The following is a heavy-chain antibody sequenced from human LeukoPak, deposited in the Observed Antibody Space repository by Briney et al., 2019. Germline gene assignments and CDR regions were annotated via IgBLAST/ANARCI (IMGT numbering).Heavy chain of an antibody. CDR1: GFTFSSYA. J-gene: IGHJ4*02. CDR2: ISYDGSNK. Sequence: PGGSLRLSCAASGFTFSSYAMPWVRQAPGKGLEWVAVISYDGSNKYYADSVKGRFTISRDNSKNTLYLQMNSLRAEDTAVYYCARDKEYCFDYWGQGTLVTVSS. CDR3: ARDKEYCFDY. V-gene: IGHV3-30-3*01.